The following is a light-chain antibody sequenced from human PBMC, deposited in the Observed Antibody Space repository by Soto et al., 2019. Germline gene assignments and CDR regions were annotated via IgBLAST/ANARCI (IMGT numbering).Light chain of an antibody. Sequence: SYELTQPPSVSVAPGKTARLTCGGNNIGSKSVHWYQQKPGQAPVLVIYYDSDRPSGIPERFSGSNSGNTATLTISRVEAGDEAYYYCQVWDSSSDQDVFGTGTTVTVL. CDR1: NIGSKS. J-gene: IGLJ1*01. CDR2: YDS. V-gene: IGLV3-21*04. CDR3: QVWDSSSDQDV.